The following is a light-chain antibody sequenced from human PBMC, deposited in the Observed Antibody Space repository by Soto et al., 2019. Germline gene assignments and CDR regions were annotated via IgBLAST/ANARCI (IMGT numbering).Light chain of an antibody. V-gene: IGKV1-5*01. CDR3: QQYSTHSWT. CDR2: DAP. Sequence: DVQMTQSPSTLSASVGDRVTITCRASQSISDWLAWYQQKPGMAPKLLISDAPSFQSGVPSRFTGGGSGTEFTLTISNLQPDDFASYYCQQYSTHSWTFGQGTKVDIK. CDR1: QSISDW. J-gene: IGKJ1*01.